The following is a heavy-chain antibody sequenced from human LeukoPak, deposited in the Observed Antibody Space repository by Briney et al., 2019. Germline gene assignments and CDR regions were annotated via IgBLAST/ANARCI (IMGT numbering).Heavy chain of an antibody. CDR3: ARDLYPRDIVVVPAAIVLNDP. D-gene: IGHD2-2*01. V-gene: IGHV3-53*01. Sequence: GGSLRLSCAASGFTVSSNYMSWVRQAPGKGLEWVSVIYSGDSTYYADSVKGRFTISRDNSKNMLYLQMNSLRAEDTAVYYCARDLYPRDIVVVPAAIVLNDPWGQGTLVTVSS. CDR2: IYSGDST. CDR1: GFTVSSNY. J-gene: IGHJ5*02.